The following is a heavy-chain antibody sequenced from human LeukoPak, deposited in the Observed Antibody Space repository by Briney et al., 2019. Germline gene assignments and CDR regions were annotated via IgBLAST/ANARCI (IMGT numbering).Heavy chain of an antibody. V-gene: IGHV4-38-2*02. Sequence: SETLSLTCTVSGYSISSGYYWGWIRQPPGKGLEWIGSIYHSGSTYYNPSLKSRVTISVDTSKNQFSLKLSSVTAADTAVYYCARMSSSWKGLDYWGQGTLVTVSS. CDR2: IYHSGST. J-gene: IGHJ4*02. CDR3: ARMSSSWKGLDY. D-gene: IGHD6-13*01. CDR1: GYSISSGYY.